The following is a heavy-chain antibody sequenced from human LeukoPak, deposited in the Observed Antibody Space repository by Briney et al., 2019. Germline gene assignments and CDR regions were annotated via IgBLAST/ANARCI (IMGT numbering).Heavy chain of an antibody. CDR1: GFSLSTSGMC. V-gene: IGHV2-70*01. D-gene: IGHD6-19*01. J-gene: IGHJ4*02. Sequence: GSGPTLVNPTQTLTLTCTFSGFSLSTSGMCVSWIRQPPGKALEWLALIDWDDDKYYSTSLKTRLTISEDTSKNQVVLTMTNMDPVDTATYYCARISSDSSGWYYFDYWGQGTLVTVSS. CDR2: IDWDDDK. CDR3: ARISSDSSGWYYFDY.